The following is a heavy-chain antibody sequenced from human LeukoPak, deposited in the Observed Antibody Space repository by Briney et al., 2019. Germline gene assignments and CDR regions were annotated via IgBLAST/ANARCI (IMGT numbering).Heavy chain of an antibody. J-gene: IGHJ4*02. V-gene: IGHV3-13*01. D-gene: IGHD3-22*01. CDR2: IGTAGDT. CDR3: ARGGYYDSSGYYYDY. Sequence: GGSLRLSCAASGFSFSTYAMSWVRQAPGKGLEWVSAIGTAGDTYYPGSVKGRFTISRENAKNSLYLQMNSLRAGDTAVYYCARGGYYDSSGYYYDYWGQGTLVTVSS. CDR1: GFSFSTYA.